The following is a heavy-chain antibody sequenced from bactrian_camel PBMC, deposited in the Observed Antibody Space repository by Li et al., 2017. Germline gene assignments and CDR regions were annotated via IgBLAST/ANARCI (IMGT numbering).Heavy chain of an antibody. D-gene: IGHD1*01. CDR1: GFTFSSYA. CDR2: INSGGGST. Sequence: VQLVESGGGLVQPGGSLRLSCAVSGFTFSSYAMSWVRQAPGKGLEWVSVINSGGGSTYYADSVKARFTISRDNAKNTLYLQLNNLKTDDAAMYYCAKSFRAVATYYAMTDWGKGTQVTVS. V-gene: IGHV3S31*01. J-gene: IGHJ7*01.